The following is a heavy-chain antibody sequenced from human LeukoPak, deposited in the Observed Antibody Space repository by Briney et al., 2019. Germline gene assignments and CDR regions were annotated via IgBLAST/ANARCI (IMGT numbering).Heavy chain of an antibody. J-gene: IGHJ5*02. D-gene: IGHD6-19*01. Sequence: SQTLSLTCTVSGGSISSGGSYWSWIRQHPGKGLEWIGYIYYSGSTYYNPSLKSRVTISVDTSKNQFSLKLSSVTAADTAVYYCARVLLAVAGTNRWFDPWGQGTLVTVSS. CDR3: ARVLLAVAGTNRWFDP. CDR2: IYYSGST. V-gene: IGHV4-31*03. CDR1: GGSISSGGSY.